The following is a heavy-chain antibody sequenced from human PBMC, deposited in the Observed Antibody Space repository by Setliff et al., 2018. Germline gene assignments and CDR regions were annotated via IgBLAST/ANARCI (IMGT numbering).Heavy chain of an antibody. Sequence: SETLSLTCTVSDASIGGSGYYWGWIRQPPGKGPEWIGNIHYSGSTHYNPSLKSRVTISVDTSKNQFSLKLTSVTAADAAVYYCITSSSWYPFDYWGQGTLVTVSS. V-gene: IGHV4-39*07. CDR3: ITSSSWYPFDY. J-gene: IGHJ4*02. CDR1: DASIGGSGYY. CDR2: IHYSGST. D-gene: IGHD6-13*01.